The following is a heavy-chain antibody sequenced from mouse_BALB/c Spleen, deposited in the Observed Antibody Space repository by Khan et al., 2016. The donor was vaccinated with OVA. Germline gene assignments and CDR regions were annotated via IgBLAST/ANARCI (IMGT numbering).Heavy chain of an antibody. D-gene: IGHD1-1*01. J-gene: IGHJ4*01. CDR3: ARPSITEYDYVMDY. Sequence: EVELVESGGDLVQPGGSLKLSCAASGFTFRSYTMSWVRQTPEKRLEWVAFISNGGGSTYYPDTVKGRFTISRDNAKNTLYPQMSSLKSEDTAMYYCARPSITEYDYVMDYWGQGTSVTVSS. CDR2: ISNGGGST. V-gene: IGHV5-12-2*01. CDR1: GFTFRSYT.